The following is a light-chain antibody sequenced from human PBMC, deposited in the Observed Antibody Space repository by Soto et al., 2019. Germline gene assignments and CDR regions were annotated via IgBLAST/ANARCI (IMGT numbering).Light chain of an antibody. CDR2: KAS. Sequence: DIQMTQSPSTLSASLGDRVTITCRASKSISSWLAWYQQKPGQAPKLLIHKASSLQSGVPSRFSGSGSGTEFTLNISSLDPDDFATYYCQQYNGYGRFGQGTKVEMK. CDR1: KSISSW. V-gene: IGKV1-5*03. CDR3: QQYNGYGR. J-gene: IGKJ1*01.